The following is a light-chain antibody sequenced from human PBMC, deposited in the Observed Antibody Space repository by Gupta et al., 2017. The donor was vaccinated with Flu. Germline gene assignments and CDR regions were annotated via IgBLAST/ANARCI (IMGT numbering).Light chain of an antibody. CDR3: RQALKTPGD. J-gene: IGKJ3*01. Sequence: VPPGEPASISCRSSQSLLHSNGYNYLDWYLQKPGQSPQLLIYLGSNRASGVPDRFSGSGSGTDFTLKISRGEAEDVGVYYGRQALKTPGDLGQGTKVDIK. CDR2: LGS. CDR1: QSLLHSNGYNY. V-gene: IGKV2-28*01.